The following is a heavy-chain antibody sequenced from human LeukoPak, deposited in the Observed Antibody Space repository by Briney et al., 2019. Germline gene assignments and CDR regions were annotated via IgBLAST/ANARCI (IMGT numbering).Heavy chain of an antibody. CDR2: ISPYNGNT. CDR1: GYTFTSYA. CDR3: AWICTSAICSLEY. V-gene: IGHV1-18*01. Sequence: GASVKVSCKASGYTFTSYASSWVRQAPGQGLEWMGWISPYNGNTNYAQNLQGRVTLTTDTSTSTAYLELRSLRSDDTAVYYCAWICTSAICSLEYWGQGTLVTVSS. D-gene: IGHD2-2*01. J-gene: IGHJ4*02.